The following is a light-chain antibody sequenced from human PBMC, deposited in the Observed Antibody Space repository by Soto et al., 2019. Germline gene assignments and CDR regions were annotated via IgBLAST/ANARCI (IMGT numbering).Light chain of an antibody. J-gene: IGKJ1*01. Sequence: EIVLTQSPATLSLYPGERATLSCRASQTVGYLAWYQQKPGQAPRLLIYDASRRATGIPARFSGSGPGTDFPLTVSTLEPEYFPVYYCQQRSTWPSTFGHGTKVQI. CDR1: QTVGY. CDR3: QQRSTWPST. V-gene: IGKV3-11*01. CDR2: DAS.